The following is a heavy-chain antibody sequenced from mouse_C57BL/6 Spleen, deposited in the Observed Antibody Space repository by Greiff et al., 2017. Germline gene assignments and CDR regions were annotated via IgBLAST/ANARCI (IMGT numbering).Heavy chain of an antibody. V-gene: IGHV1-67*01. CDR2: ISTYYGDA. D-gene: IGHD1-1*01. Sequence: VQLQESGPELVRPGVSVKISCKGSGYTFPDYAMHWVKQSHAKSLEWIGVISTYYGDASYNQKFKDKATMTVDKSSSTAYMELARLTSEDSAVYYCARGITTVVAPYWYFDVWGTGTTVTVSS. CDR3: ARGITTVVAPYWYFDV. J-gene: IGHJ1*03. CDR1: GYTFPDYA.